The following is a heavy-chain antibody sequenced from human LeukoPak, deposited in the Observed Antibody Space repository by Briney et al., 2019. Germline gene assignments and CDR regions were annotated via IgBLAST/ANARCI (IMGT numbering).Heavy chain of an antibody. CDR3: ARYSEVYYYVDV. V-gene: IGHV3-48*03. CDR2: ISDSGSTM. D-gene: IGHD2-21*01. Sequence: GGSLRLSCAASGFTFSSYEMNWVRQAPGKGLEWVSYISDSGSTMFYADSVKGRFTIFRDNAKNSLDLQMNSLRAEDTAVYFCARYSEVYYYVDVWGAGTTVIVSS. J-gene: IGHJ6*03. CDR1: GFTFSSYE.